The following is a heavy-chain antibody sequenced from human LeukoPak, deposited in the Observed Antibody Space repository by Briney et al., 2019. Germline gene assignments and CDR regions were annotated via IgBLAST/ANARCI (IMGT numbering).Heavy chain of an antibody. J-gene: IGHJ5*02. CDR1: SFTFSSYA. CDR3: ARHLYSYCSSDSCHWRDWFDP. V-gene: IGHV3-23*01. Sequence: PGGPLRLSCAASSFTFSSYAMSWVRQAPGKGLEWVSAISGNGDTIYYADSVEGRFTISRDNSKNTLYLQMNSLRGEDTAVYYCARHLYSYCSSDSCHWRDWFDPWGQGTLVTVSS. CDR2: ISGNGDTI. D-gene: IGHD2-2*01.